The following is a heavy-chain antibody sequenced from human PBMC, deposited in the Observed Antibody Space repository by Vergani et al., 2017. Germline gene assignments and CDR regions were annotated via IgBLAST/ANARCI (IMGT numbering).Heavy chain of an antibody. J-gene: IGHJ6*03. CDR1: GGSISSSTYY. V-gene: IGHV4-39*01. Sequence: QLQLQESGPGLVKPSETLSLTCTVSGGSISSSTYYWGWIRQPPGKGMGWLGSVYYSGSTYYNPSLQSRVTISVDTSKNQFSLKLNSVTAADTAVYYCARPLYYYYYIDVWGNGTTVTVSS. CDR2: VYYSGST. CDR3: ARPLYYYYYIDV.